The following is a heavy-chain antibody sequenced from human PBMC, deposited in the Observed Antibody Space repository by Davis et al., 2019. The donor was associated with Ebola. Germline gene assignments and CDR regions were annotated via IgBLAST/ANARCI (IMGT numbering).Heavy chain of an antibody. J-gene: IGHJ4*02. V-gene: IGHV3-33*01. D-gene: IGHD1-26*01. CDR3: AREYQEVWELAPGIDY. Sequence: GESLKISCAASGFTFSSYGMHWVRQAPGKGLEWVAVIWYDGSNKYYADSVKGRFTISRDNSKNTLYLQMNSLRAEDTAVYYCAREYQEVWELAPGIDYWGQGTLVTVSS. CDR2: IWYDGSNK. CDR1: GFTFSSYG.